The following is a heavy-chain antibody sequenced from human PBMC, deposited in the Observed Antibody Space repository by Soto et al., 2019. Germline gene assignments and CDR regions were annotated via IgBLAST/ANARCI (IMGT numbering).Heavy chain of an antibody. J-gene: IGHJ5*02. Sequence: QVQLVQSGAEVKKPGASVKVSCKATAYIFTGYYIQWLRQAPGHGLEWMGWINPVSGDTDFAPKFQGRVTMTRDTSISTAYMDLTSLTTDDTAVYYCASGSGSSPTSWFDPWGQGTLVIVSS. CDR1: AYIFTGYY. V-gene: IGHV1-2*02. CDR3: ASGSGSSPTSWFDP. CDR2: INPVSGDT. D-gene: IGHD6-6*01.